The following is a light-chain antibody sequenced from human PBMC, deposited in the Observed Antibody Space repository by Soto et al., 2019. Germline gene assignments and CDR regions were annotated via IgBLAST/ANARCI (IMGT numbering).Light chain of an antibody. CDR3: QQYYDYSWT. V-gene: IGKV1-5*03. CDR1: QNIGDW. J-gene: IGKJ1*01. CDR2: KAS. Sequence: DVQMTQSPSTLSASVGDRVTITCRDSQNIGDWLAWFQQKPGRAPKLLIYKASNLESGVPSTFSGSASGTEFTLTISSLQPADFATYYCQQYYDYSWTFGQGTKVDIK.